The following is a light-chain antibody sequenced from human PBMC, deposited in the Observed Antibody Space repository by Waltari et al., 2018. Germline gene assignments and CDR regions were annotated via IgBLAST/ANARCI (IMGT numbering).Light chain of an antibody. CDR2: AAS. Sequence: IQLTRSPSSLSASVGDRVTITCRASQGISSYLAWYQQKPGKAPKLLSYAASTLQSGVPSRFSGSGSGTDFTLTISSLQPEDFATYYCQQLNSYLSFGPGTKVDIK. J-gene: IGKJ3*01. CDR3: QQLNSYLS. V-gene: IGKV1-9*01. CDR1: QGISSY.